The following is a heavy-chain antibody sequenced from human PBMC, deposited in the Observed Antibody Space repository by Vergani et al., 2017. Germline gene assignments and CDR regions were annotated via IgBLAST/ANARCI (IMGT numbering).Heavy chain of an antibody. CDR1: DYSISSGYY. D-gene: IGHD6-19*01. CDR3: ARERDLYSSGWYFDY. V-gene: IGHV4-38-2*02. J-gene: IGHJ4*02. CDR2: IYHSGTT. Sequence: QVQLQESGPGLVKPSETLSLTCAVSDYSISSGYYWGWIRQPPGKGLEWIGSIYHSGTTYYNPSLKSRVTISVDTSKNLFSLKLTSVTAADTATYYCARERDLYSSGWYFDYWGQGALVTVSS.